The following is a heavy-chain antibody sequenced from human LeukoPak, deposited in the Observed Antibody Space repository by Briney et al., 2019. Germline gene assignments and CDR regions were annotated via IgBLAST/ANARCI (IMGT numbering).Heavy chain of an antibody. D-gene: IGHD3-16*01. V-gene: IGHV3-23*01. J-gene: IGHJ5*02. CDR3: AKDNDGGGGYNWFDP. Sequence: GGSLRLSCAASGFTFSSYAMSWVRQAPGKGLEWVSAISGSGGSTYYADSVKGRFTISRDNSKNTLYLQMNSLRAEDTAVYYCAKDNDGGGGYNWFDPWGQGTLVTVSS. CDR2: ISGSGGST. CDR1: GFTFSSYA.